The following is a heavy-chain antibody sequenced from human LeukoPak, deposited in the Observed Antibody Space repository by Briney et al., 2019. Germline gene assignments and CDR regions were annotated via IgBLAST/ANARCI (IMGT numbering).Heavy chain of an antibody. D-gene: IGHD1-26*01. CDR2: ISDSGDIT. CDR1: GFIFSSYA. CDR3: AKDRRGGSYYAATLDI. J-gene: IGHJ3*02. Sequence: GGSLRLSCAASGFIFSSYAMGWVRQAPGKGLEWVSGISDSGDITYYADSVKGRFTISRDNPKNTLYVQMNSLRVEDTAVYFCAKDRRGGSYYAATLDIWGPGTMVTVSS. V-gene: IGHV3-23*01.